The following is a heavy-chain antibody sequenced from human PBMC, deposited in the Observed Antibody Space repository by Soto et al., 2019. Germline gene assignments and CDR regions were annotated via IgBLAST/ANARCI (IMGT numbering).Heavy chain of an antibody. Sequence: GGSLRLSCAASGFTFTSSTMKWVRQAPGKGLEWVSSISSGSSDKYYADSVRGRFTISRDDAKNSVYLQMKGLRAEGSAVYYCVRLDCSGTSCYFYGLDVWGQGTTVTVSS. CDR3: VRLDCSGTSCYFYGLDV. V-gene: IGHV3-21*06. CDR1: GFTFTSST. J-gene: IGHJ6*02. CDR2: ISSGSSDK. D-gene: IGHD2-2*01.